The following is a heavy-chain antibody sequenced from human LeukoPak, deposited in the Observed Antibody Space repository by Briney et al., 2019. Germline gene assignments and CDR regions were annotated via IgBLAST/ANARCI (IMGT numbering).Heavy chain of an antibody. D-gene: IGHD3-9*01. CDR3: ARDHNDWSQPIAY. J-gene: IGHJ4*02. CDR1: GFPFSSYW. V-gene: IGHV3-74*01. Sequence: SGGSLRLSCVASGFPFSSYWMHWVRRVPGEGRVWVSHIIRDLSNTNYADSVKGRFTISRDNAKNTLYLQMNSLRAEDTAVYYCARDHNDWSQPIAYWGQGTLVTVSS. CDR2: IIRDLSNT.